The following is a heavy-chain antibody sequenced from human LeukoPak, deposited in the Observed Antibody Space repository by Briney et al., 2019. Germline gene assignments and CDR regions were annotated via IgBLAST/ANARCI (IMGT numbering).Heavy chain of an antibody. D-gene: IGHD5-18*01. V-gene: IGHV4-39*01. CDR3: ARQLSPPHTAMVSNLFNY. CDR1: GGSISSSSYY. J-gene: IGHJ4*02. Sequence: PSETLSLTCTVSGGSISSSSYYWGWIRQPPGKGLEWIGSIYYSGSTYYNPSLKSRVTISVDTSKNQFSLKLSSVTAADTAVYYCARQLSPPHTAMVSNLFNYWGQGTLVTVSS. CDR2: IYYSGST.